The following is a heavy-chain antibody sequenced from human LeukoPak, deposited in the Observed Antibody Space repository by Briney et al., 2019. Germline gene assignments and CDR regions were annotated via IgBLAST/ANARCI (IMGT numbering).Heavy chain of an antibody. CDR1: GFTFGSSP. J-gene: IGHJ4*02. Sequence: PGGSLRLSCAVSGFTFGSSPMSWVRQAPGKGPEWVTTFSRNGHDTYYADSVKGRFTIFRDNSKNILYLQMNSLSAEDTAVYYCAKGSLGSWYFFDSWGQGTLVTVSS. CDR2: FSRNGHDT. CDR3: AKGSLGSWYFFDS. V-gene: IGHV3-23*01. D-gene: IGHD6-13*01.